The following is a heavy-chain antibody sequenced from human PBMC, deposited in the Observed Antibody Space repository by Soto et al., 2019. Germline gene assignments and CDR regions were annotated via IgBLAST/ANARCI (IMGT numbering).Heavy chain of an antibody. CDR2: IYYSGST. J-gene: IGHJ5*02. V-gene: IGHV4-30-4*01. Sequence: QVQLQESGPGLVKPSQTLSLTCTVSGGSISSGDYYWSWIRQPPGKGLEWIGYIYYSGSTYYNPSLKRRVTISVDTSKNQFSLKLSSVTAADTAVYYCARESSGDDGWFDPWGQGTLVTVSS. D-gene: IGHD5-12*01. CDR3: ARESSGDDGWFDP. CDR1: GGSISSGDYY.